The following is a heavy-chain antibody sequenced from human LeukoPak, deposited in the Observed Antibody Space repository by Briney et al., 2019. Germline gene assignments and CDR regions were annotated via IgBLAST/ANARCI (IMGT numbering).Heavy chain of an antibody. Sequence: ASVKVSCKASGYTFTGYYIHWVRQAPGQGLEWMGIINPSGGSTSYAQKFQGRVTMTRDMSTSTVYMELSSLRSEDTAIYYCAREGRGVPGAIAAVKGFDYWGQGTLVTVSS. J-gene: IGHJ4*02. CDR1: GYTFTGYY. V-gene: IGHV1-46*01. D-gene: IGHD6-13*01. CDR2: INPSGGST. CDR3: AREGRGVPGAIAAVKGFDY.